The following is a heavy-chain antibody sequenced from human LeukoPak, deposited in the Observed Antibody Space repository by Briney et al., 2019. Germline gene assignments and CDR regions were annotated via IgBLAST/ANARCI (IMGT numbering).Heavy chain of an antibody. CDR2: ISYSGTT. V-gene: IGHV4-30-4*01. Sequence: PSETLSLTCTVSGGSISSGVYYWTWVRQPPGEGLEWIGYISYSGTTYYNPSLKSRVTISVDTSKNQFSLKLSSVTAADTAVYYCARVMGGAFDIWGQGTMVTVSS. CDR1: GGSISSGVYY. CDR3: ARVMGGAFDI. J-gene: IGHJ3*02. D-gene: IGHD1-26*01.